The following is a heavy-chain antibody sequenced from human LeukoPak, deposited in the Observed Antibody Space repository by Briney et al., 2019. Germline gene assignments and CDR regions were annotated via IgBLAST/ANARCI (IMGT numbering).Heavy chain of an antibody. CDR2: INHSGST. Sequence: PSETLSLTCAVYGGSFSGYYWSWIRQPPGKGLEWIGEINHSGSTNYNPSLKSRVTISVDTSKNQFSLKLSSVTAADTAVYYCARGRRIAVAGTWSYGMDVWGQGTTVTVSS. CDR3: ARGRRIAVAGTWSYGMDV. V-gene: IGHV4-34*01. J-gene: IGHJ6*02. D-gene: IGHD6-19*01. CDR1: GGSFSGYY.